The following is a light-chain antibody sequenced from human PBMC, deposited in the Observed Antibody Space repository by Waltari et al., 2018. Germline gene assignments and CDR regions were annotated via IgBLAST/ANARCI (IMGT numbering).Light chain of an antibody. CDR3: CSYAGP. CDR1: TSCVGGYNS. J-gene: IGLJ2*01. Sequence: QSALTQPRSVSGSPGQSVAISCTGPTSCVGGYNSVSWYQQHPAKAPKLMIYDVTKRPSGVPDRFSGSKSGNTASLTISGLQADDEADYYCCSYAGPFGGGTKLTVL. CDR2: DVT. V-gene: IGLV2-11*01.